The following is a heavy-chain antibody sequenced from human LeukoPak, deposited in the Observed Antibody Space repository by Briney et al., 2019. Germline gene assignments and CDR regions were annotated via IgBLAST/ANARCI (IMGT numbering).Heavy chain of an antibody. D-gene: IGHD5-18*01. J-gene: IGHJ3*01. CDR3: VTGTVAGYNYGIYEAFDL. CDR2: ISRSGKTM. V-gene: IGHV3-48*04. CDR1: GITFSNAW. Sequence: PGGSLRLSCAASGITFSNAWMTWVRQAPGKGLEWVAFISRSGKTMYYADSVKGRFSISRDSATDTLSLQMDSLRAEDTAIYYCVTGTVAGYNYGIYEAFDLWGQGTMVAVSS.